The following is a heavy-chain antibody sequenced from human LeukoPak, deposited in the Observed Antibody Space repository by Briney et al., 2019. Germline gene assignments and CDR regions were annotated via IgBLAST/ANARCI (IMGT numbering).Heavy chain of an antibody. Sequence: SETLSLTCTVSGGSISSGGYYWSWIRQHPGKGLEWIGYIYYSGSTYYNPSLKSRVTISVDTSKNQFSLKLSSVAAADTAVYYCASTTTVTTFDYWGQGTLVTVSS. D-gene: IGHD4-17*01. CDR1: GGSISSGGYY. CDR2: IYYSGST. J-gene: IGHJ4*02. V-gene: IGHV4-31*03. CDR3: ASTTTVTTFDY.